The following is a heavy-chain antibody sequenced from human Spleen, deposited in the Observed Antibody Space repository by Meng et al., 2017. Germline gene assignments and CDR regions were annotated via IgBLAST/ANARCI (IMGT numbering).Heavy chain of an antibody. CDR3: ARVGITTVTTAGWFDP. CDR2: INHSGST. D-gene: IGHD4-17*01. V-gene: IGHV4-34*01. J-gene: IGHJ5*02. CDR1: GGSFCGYY. Sequence: VQLQRWGAGLVKPSETLALPCAVYGGSFCGYYWSWIRQPPGKGLEWIGEINHSGSTNYNPSLNSRVTISVDTSKNQFSLKLSSVTAADTAVYYCARVGITTVTTAGWFDPWGQGTLVTVSS.